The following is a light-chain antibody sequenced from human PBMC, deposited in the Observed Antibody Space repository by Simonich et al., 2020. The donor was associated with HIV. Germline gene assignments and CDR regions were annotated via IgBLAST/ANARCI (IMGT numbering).Light chain of an antibody. Sequence: EIVMTQSPATLSVSPGERATLSCRASQSIRGNLACYQQKPGQTPRPLIYAASTRATGIPVGFSCSGAGTEFTLTISSMESEDFAVYYCQQYNNWPPAFGGGTNVEIK. CDR2: AAS. J-gene: IGKJ4*01. CDR1: QSIRGN. V-gene: IGKV3-15*01. CDR3: QQYNNWPPA.